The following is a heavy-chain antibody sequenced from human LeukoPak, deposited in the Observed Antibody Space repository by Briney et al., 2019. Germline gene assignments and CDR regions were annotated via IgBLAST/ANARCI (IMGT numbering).Heavy chain of an antibody. V-gene: IGHV3-21*01. CDR3: ARDRAWIQLMPDY. D-gene: IGHD5-18*01. J-gene: IGHJ4*02. Sequence: GGSLRLSSEASGFTFSTFGMNWVRQAPGKGLEWVSSISSTSKYIHYADSVKGRFTISRDNAKNSLYLQMNSLRDDDTAVYFCARDRAWIQLMPDYWDQGTLVAVSS. CDR1: GFTFSTFG. CDR2: ISSTSKYI.